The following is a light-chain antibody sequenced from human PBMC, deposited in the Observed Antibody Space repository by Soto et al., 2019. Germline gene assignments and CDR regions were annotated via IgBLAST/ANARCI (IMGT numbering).Light chain of an antibody. J-gene: IGKJ4*01. CDR3: QQYNNWPLT. CDR2: GAS. CDR1: QSISGN. V-gene: IGKV3-15*01. Sequence: EIVMTQSPATLSMSPGERATLSCRASQSISGNLAWYQQKPGQAPRLLISGASARATGIPARFSGSGSGTDFTLTVSSLQSEDFAIDYCQQYNNWPLTFGGGTTVEI.